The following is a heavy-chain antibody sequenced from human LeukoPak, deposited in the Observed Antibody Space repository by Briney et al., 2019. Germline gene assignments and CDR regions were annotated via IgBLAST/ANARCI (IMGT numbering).Heavy chain of an antibody. CDR2: INHSGST. CDR3: ARANYGFDH. Sequence: SETLSLTCAVYGESFSGYYWTWIRQPPGKGLEWIGEINHSGSTNRRPSLKSRVTMSVDTSKNQFSLKLSSVTAADTVVYYCARANYGFDHWGQGTLVTVSS. D-gene: IGHD3-10*01. CDR1: GESFSGYY. V-gene: IGHV4-34*01. J-gene: IGHJ4*02.